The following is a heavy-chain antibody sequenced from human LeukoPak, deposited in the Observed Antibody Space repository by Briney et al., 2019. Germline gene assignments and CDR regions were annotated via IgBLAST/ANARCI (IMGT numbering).Heavy chain of an antibody. CDR2: FYSGDTT. J-gene: IGHJ4*02. V-gene: IGHV3-53*01. CDR3: ARDRYLDY. CDR1: VFTVSRTY. Sequence: GGSLRLSCAASVFTVSRTYVSWVRQAPGKGLEWVSLFYSGDTTYYADSVKGRFTVSSDDSKNTLYLQMNSLRAEDTAVYYCARDRYLDYWGQGTLVTVSS.